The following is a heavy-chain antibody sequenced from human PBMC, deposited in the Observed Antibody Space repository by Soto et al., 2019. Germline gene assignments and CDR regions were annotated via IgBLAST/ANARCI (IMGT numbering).Heavy chain of an antibody. CDR3: ARVTYYYGSGSYYTSPNYYYYYMDV. CDR2: ISAYNGNT. CDR1: GYTFTSYG. V-gene: IGHV1-18*01. J-gene: IGHJ6*03. D-gene: IGHD3-10*01. Sequence: ASVKVSCKASGYTFTSYGISWVRQAPGQGLEWMGWISAYNGNTNYAQKLQGRVTMTTDTSTSTAYMELRSLRSDDTAVYYCARVTYYYGSGSYYTSPNYYYYYMDVWGKGTTVTVSS.